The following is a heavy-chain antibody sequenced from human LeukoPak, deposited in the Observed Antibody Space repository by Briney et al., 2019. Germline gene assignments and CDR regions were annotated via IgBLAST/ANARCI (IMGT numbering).Heavy chain of an antibody. CDR1: GYTFTSNY. CDR3: ARGSPRVATGAEFDY. J-gene: IGHJ4*02. Sequence: ASVTVSCKAFGYTFTSNYMHWVRQAPGQGPEWMGVISPSGGSTTYAQKFQGRVTLTRDMSTSTAYMELRSLRSDDTAVYYCARGSPRVATGAEFDYWGQGTLVTVSS. CDR2: ISPSGGST. D-gene: IGHD5-12*01. V-gene: IGHV1-46*01.